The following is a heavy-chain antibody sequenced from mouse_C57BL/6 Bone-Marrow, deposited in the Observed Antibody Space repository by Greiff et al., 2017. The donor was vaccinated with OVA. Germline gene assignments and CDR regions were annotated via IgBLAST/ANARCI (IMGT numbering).Heavy chain of an antibody. CDR2: ISYDGSN. CDR3: AREVIYYGNYVFSWFAH. CDR1: GYSITSGYY. J-gene: IGHJ3*01. D-gene: IGHD2-1*01. V-gene: IGHV3-6*01. Sequence: EVKLVESGPGLVKPSQSLSLTCSVTGYSITSGYYWNWIRQFPGNKLEWMGYISYDGSNNYNPSLKNRISITRDTSKNQFFLKLNSVTTEDTATYYCAREVIYYGNYVFSWFAHWGQGTLVTVSA.